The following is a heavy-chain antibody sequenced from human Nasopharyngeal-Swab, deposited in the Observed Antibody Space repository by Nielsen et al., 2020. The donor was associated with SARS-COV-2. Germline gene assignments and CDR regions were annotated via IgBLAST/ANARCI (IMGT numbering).Heavy chain of an antibody. CDR2: ISSSSSYI. V-gene: IGHV3-21*01. CDR3: AGVVLRFLEWIPRLYGMDV. D-gene: IGHD3-3*01. J-gene: IGHJ6*02. Sequence: WIRQPPGKGLEWVSSISSSSSYIYYADSVKGRFTISRDNAKNSLYLQMNSLRAEDTAVYYCAGVVLRFLEWIPRLYGMDVWGQGTTVTVSS.